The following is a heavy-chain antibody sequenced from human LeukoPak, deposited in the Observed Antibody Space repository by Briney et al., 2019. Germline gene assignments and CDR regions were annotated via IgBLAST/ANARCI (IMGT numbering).Heavy chain of an antibody. D-gene: IGHD6-19*01. CDR2: INHSGST. V-gene: IGHV4-34*01. Sequence: SETLSLTCVVYGGSFSGYYWSWIRQPPGKGLEWIGEINHSGSTNYNPSLKSRVTISVDTSKNQFSLKLSSVTAADTAVYYCAKEDVSGWYGVDYWGRGTLVTVSS. CDR3: AKEDVSGWYGVDY. CDR1: GGSFSGYY. J-gene: IGHJ4*02.